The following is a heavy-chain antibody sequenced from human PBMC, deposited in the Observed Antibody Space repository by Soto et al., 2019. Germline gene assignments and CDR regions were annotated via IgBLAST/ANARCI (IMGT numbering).Heavy chain of an antibody. D-gene: IGHD2-15*01. V-gene: IGHV4-59*01. CDR1: GGSISSYY. Sequence: PSETLSLTCTVSGGSISSYYWSWIRQPPGKGLEWIGYIYYSGSTNYNPSLKSRVTISVDTSKNHFSLKLSSVTAADTAVYYCARDIGCSGGSCYPYYYYYYMDVWGKGTTVTVSS. CDR3: ARDIGCSGGSCYPYYYYYYMDV. CDR2: IYYSGST. J-gene: IGHJ6*03.